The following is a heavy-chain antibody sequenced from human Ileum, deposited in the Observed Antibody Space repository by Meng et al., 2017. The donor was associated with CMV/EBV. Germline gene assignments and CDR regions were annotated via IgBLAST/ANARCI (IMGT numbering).Heavy chain of an antibody. Sequence: FTFSDYSMTWIRQAPGKGLEWVSYISRSGRIIYYADSVKGRFTVSRDNAENSLYLQMNSLRAEDTAVYYCARTYSSSPFFYYGMEVWGQGTTVTVSS. CDR3: ARTYSSSPFFYYGMEV. CDR2: ISRSGRII. V-gene: IGHV3-11*01. J-gene: IGHJ6*02. D-gene: IGHD6-13*01. CDR1: FTFSDYS.